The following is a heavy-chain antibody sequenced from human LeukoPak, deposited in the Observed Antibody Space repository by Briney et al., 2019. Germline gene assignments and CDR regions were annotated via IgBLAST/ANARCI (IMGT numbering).Heavy chain of an antibody. CDR3: TLIQGWGSGSYYRDL. CDR2: VKSRSAGETT. D-gene: IGHD3-10*01. V-gene: IGHV3-15*01. Sequence: PGGSLRLSCAASGFTFSSYAMSWVRQAPGKGLEWVARVKSRSAGETTDYAAPVKGRFTISRDDSKNTLYLQMNSLKTEDTAVYYCTLIQGWGSGSYYRDLWGQGTLVTVSS. J-gene: IGHJ4*02. CDR1: GFTFSSYA.